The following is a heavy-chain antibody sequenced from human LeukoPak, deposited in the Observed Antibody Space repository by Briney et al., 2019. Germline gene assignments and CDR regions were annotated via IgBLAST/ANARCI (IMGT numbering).Heavy chain of an antibody. V-gene: IGHV3-48*04. Sequence: GGSLRLSCAASGFTFSSYSMNWVRQAPGKGLEWVSYISSSSCTIYSADSVKGRFTISRDNAKNSLYLQMNSLRAEDTAVYYCARRITGSGYWGQGTLVTVSS. D-gene: IGHD1-20*01. J-gene: IGHJ4*02. CDR2: ISSSSCTI. CDR1: GFTFSSYS. CDR3: ARRITGSGY.